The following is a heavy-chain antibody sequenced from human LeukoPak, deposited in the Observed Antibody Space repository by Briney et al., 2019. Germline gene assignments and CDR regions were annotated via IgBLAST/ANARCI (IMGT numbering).Heavy chain of an antibody. D-gene: IGHD3-22*01. V-gene: IGHV1-2*02. CDR1: GYIFTGYY. CDR2: INPHTGVT. J-gene: IGHJ3*02. CDR3: ARDRAHLDTSNVLRAFDI. Sequence: ASVKVSCKTSGYIFTGYYIHWVRQAPGHGLEWMGRINPHTGVTKYAQKFQGRVTLTRDTSISAGYMELNRLNFDDTAVYYCARDRAHLDTSNVLRAFDIWGQGTMITVSA.